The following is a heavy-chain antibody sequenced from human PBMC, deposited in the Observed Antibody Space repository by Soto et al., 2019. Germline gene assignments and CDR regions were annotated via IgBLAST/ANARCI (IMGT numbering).Heavy chain of an antibody. D-gene: IGHD6-13*01. CDR1: GGTFSSYA. CDR2: IIPIFGTA. CDR3: ARDSPSGRSSPRPFDY. Sequence: QVQLVQSGAEVKKPGSSVKVSCKASGGTFSSYAISWVRQAPGQGLEWMGGIIPIFGTANYTQKFQGRVTITADESTSTAYMELSSLRSEDTAVYYCARDSPSGRSSPRPFDYWGQGTLVTVSS. V-gene: IGHV1-69*01. J-gene: IGHJ4*02.